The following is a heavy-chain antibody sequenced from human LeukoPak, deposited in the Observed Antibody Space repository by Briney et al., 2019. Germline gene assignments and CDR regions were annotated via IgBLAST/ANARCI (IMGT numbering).Heavy chain of an antibody. CDR3: ARHRSTRYCSSGSCQNWFDP. CDR1: GYSFTSYW. V-gene: IGHV5-51*01. CDR2: IYPDDSDT. J-gene: IGHJ5*02. Sequence: GESLKISCKGSGYSFTSYWIGWVRQMPGKGLEWMGIIYPDDSDTKYSPSFQGRVTISADKSINTAYLQWSSLKASDTAMYYCARHRSTRYCSSGSCQNWFDPWGQGTLVTVSS. D-gene: IGHD2-15*01.